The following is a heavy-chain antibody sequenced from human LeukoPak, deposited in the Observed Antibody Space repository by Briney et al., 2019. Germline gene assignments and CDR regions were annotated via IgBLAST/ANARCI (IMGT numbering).Heavy chain of an antibody. D-gene: IGHD6-13*01. CDR1: GGSISTSRYY. CDR2: IFYTGST. Sequence: SETLSLTCTVSGGSISTSRYYWAWIRQPPGKGLEWVATIFYTGSTYYNPSLKSRVTMSVDTSKNQFSLKLSSVTAADTAVYYCANLLAAAGPRYFDLWGRGTLVTVSS. V-gene: IGHV4-39*01. CDR3: ANLLAAAGPRYFDL. J-gene: IGHJ2*01.